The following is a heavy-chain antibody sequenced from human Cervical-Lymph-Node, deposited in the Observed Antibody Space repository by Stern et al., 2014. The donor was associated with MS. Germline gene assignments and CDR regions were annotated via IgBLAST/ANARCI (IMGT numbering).Heavy chain of an antibody. J-gene: IGHJ4*02. Sequence: QVQLVESGAEVKKPGASVKVSCKASGYTFNIYGIKWVRQAPGQGLEWMGWISAYNGNTDDAQKFQGRVTMTTDTSTSTAYMDLRSLRSDDTAVYYCARHYSGYDYFDYWGQGTLVTVSS. CDR2: ISAYNGNT. CDR3: ARHYSGYDYFDY. V-gene: IGHV1-18*01. CDR1: GYTFNIYG. D-gene: IGHD5-12*01.